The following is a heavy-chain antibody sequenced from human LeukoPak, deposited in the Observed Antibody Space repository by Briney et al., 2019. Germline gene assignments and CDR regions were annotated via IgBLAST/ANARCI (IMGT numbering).Heavy chain of an antibody. CDR3: AKWGSGYYFDY. CDR2: MSNTGSNK. V-gene: IGHV3-30*18. D-gene: IGHD3-16*01. J-gene: IGHJ4*02. Sequence: PGRSLRLSCAASGFTLSSYGIHWGRQAPGKGMEWLAVMSNTGSNKYYADSVKGRFTVSRDNSKNTVYLQMNSLRTEATAVYYCAKWGSGYYFDYWGQGNLVTVPS. CDR1: GFTLSSYG.